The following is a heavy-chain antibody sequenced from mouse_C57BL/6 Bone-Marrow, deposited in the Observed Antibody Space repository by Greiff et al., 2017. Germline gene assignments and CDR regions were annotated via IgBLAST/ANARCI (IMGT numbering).Heavy chain of an antibody. CDR1: GYTFTSYG. CDR3: AREGWLPYYAMDY. J-gene: IGHJ4*01. Sequence: QVQLQQSGAELARPGASVKLSCKASGYTFTSYGISWVKQRTGQGLEWIGEIYPRSGNTYYNEKFKGKATLTADKCSSTAYMELRSLTSEDSAVYFCAREGWLPYYAMDYWGQGTSVTVSS. CDR2: IYPRSGNT. V-gene: IGHV1-81*01. D-gene: IGHD2-2*01.